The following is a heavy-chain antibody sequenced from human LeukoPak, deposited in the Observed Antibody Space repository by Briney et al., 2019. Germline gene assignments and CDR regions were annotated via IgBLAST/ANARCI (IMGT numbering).Heavy chain of an antibody. V-gene: IGHV3-15*01. CDR1: GFIFNIAW. CDR2: IKSKTDSETI. J-gene: IGHJ4*02. Sequence: PGGSLKLSCAVSGFIFNIAWMTWVRQAPGKGLEWVGRIKSKTDSETIDYAAPVRGRFSISRDDPKSTLYLHMKSLKTEDTAVYYCTTDRSMGRDFLFDYWGKGTLVTVSS. D-gene: IGHD5-24*01. CDR3: TTDRSMGRDFLFDY.